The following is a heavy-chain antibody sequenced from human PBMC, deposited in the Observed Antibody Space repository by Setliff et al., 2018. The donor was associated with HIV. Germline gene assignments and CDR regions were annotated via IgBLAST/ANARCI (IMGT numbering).Heavy chain of an antibody. J-gene: IGHJ4*02. D-gene: IGHD3-9*01. CDR3: ASCNHLTWLSFDY. Sequence: SETLSLTCTVSGGSISSGGYYWSWIRQHPGKGLEWIGYIHYRGVTSYNPSLKSRISISVDTSMNRFSLTLTSVTAADTAVYYCASCNHLTWLSFDYWGQGALVTVSS. CDR2: IHYRGVT. CDR1: GGSISSGGYY. V-gene: IGHV4-31*03.